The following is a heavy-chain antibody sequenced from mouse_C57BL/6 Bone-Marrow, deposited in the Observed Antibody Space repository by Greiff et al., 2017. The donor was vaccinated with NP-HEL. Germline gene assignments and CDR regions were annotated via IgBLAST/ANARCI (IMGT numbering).Heavy chain of an antibody. Sequence: VQLQQSGPELVKPGASVKISCKASGYSFTGYYMNWVKQSPEKSLEWIGEINPSTGGTTYNQKFKAKATLTVDKSSSTAYMQLKSLTSEDSAVYYCARKEGIATTVVGPYWYFDVWGTGTTVTVSS. CDR3: ARKEGIATTVVGPYWYFDV. V-gene: IGHV1-42*01. J-gene: IGHJ1*03. CDR1: GYSFTGYY. D-gene: IGHD1-1*01. CDR2: INPSTGGT.